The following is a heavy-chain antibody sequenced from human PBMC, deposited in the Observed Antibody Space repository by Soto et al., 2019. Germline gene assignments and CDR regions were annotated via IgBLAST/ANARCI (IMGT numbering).Heavy chain of an antibody. CDR3: ATTVTTEGSDY. Sequence: ASVKVSCKASGYTFTSYGISWMRQAPGQGLEWMGWISAYNGNTNYAQKLQGRVTMTTDTSTSTAYMELRSLRSVDTSVYYCATTVTTEGSDYWGQGTLVTVSS. D-gene: IGHD4-17*01. J-gene: IGHJ4*02. CDR1: GYTFTSYG. CDR2: ISAYNGNT. V-gene: IGHV1-18*01.